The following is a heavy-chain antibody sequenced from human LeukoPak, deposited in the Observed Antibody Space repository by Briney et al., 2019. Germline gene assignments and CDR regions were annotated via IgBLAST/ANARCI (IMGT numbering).Heavy chain of an antibody. Sequence: GGSLRLSCAAPGFTFSSYSMNWVRQAPGKGLEWVSSISSSSSYIYYADSVKGRFTISRDNAKNSLYLQMNRLRAEDTAVYYCARARCSYYDYVWGSYRPCWFDPWGQGTLVTVSS. CDR2: ISSSSSYI. CDR3: ARARCSYYDYVWGSYRPCWFDP. D-gene: IGHD3-16*02. CDR1: GFTFSSYS. J-gene: IGHJ5*02. V-gene: IGHV3-21*01.